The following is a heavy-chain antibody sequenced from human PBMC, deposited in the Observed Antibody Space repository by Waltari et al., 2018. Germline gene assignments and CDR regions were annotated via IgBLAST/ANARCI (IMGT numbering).Heavy chain of an antibody. CDR2: VFSSGST. CDR3: ARGRGLQGFNFYYDMDV. Sequence: QVHLQESGPGRLKPSETLSLTCTVSGGFVNNLDWSWIRRPAGKGLEWIGRVFSSGSTNYNSSLKSRVTMSVDTSKNQISLKLTSVTAADTGIYYCARGRGLQGFNFYYDMDVWGKGSAVTVSS. CDR1: GGFVNNLD. V-gene: IGHV4-4*07. J-gene: IGHJ6*03. D-gene: IGHD4-4*01.